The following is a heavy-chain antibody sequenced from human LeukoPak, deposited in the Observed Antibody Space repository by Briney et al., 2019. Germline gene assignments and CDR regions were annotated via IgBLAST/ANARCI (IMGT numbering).Heavy chain of an antibody. Sequence: SETLSLTCTVSGGSISSGSYYWSWIRQPAGKGLEWIGRIYTSGSTNYNPSLKSRVTISVDTSKNQFSLKPSSVTAADTAVYYCARGRRRIFGVVITRGNWFDPWGQGTLVTVSS. CDR3: ARGRRRIFGVVITRGNWFDP. CDR1: GGSISSGSYY. J-gene: IGHJ5*02. CDR2: IYTSGST. D-gene: IGHD3-3*01. V-gene: IGHV4-61*02.